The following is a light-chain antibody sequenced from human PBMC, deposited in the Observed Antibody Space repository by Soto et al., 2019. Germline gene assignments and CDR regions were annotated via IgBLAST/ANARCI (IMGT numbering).Light chain of an antibody. J-gene: IGLJ1*01. Sequence: QSVLTQPPSASGTPGQRVTISCSGSSSNIGSNTVNWYQQLPGTAPNLLIYNNNQRPSGGPDRFSGSKSGTSASLAISGLQSEDEADYYCAAWDDSLNGLVFGTGTKVTVL. V-gene: IGLV1-44*01. CDR2: NNN. CDR3: AAWDDSLNGLV. CDR1: SSNIGSNT.